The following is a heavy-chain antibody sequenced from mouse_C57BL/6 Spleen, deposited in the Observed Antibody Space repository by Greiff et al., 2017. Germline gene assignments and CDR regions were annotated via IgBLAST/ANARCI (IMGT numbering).Heavy chain of an antibody. Sequence: QVQLQQPGAELVKPGASVKLSCKASGYTFTSYWMQWVKQRPGQGLEWIGEIDPSDSYTNYNQKFKGKATLTVDTASSTAYMQLSSLTSEDSAVYYCSSHYSKDYAMDYWGQGTSVTVSS. CDR1: GYTFTSYW. CDR2: IDPSDSYT. CDR3: SSHYSKDYAMDY. J-gene: IGHJ4*01. V-gene: IGHV1-50*01. D-gene: IGHD2-5*01.